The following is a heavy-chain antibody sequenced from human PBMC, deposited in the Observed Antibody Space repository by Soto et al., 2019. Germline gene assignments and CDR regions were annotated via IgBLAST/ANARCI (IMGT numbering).Heavy chain of an antibody. V-gene: IGHV4-39*01. CDR2: VYYNGFT. Sequence: QLQLRESGPGLVKPSETLSLTCTVSGGSISSSNYYWAWIRQSPGKGLEGIGSVYYNGFTYYNPSLKSRVTISLDTSKNQFSLKLTSVTAADTAVYYCARMGDFWSGPGELDPWGQGTLVTVSS. CDR3: ARMGDFWSGPGELDP. D-gene: IGHD3-3*01. J-gene: IGHJ5*02. CDR1: GGSISSSNYY.